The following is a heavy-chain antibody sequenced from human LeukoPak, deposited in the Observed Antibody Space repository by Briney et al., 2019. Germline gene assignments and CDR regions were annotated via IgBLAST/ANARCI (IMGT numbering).Heavy chain of an antibody. D-gene: IGHD1-26*01. Sequence: SETLSLTCTVSGGSISSYYWSWIRQPAGKGLEWIGRIYNSGSTNYHASLKSRVSMSVDTSKNQFSLKLSSVTAADTDVFYCARENSGSYRECDYGGQGTRVTVSS. V-gene: IGHV4-4*07. CDR3: ARENSGSYRECDY. J-gene: IGHJ4*02. CDR1: GGSISSYY. CDR2: IYNSGST.